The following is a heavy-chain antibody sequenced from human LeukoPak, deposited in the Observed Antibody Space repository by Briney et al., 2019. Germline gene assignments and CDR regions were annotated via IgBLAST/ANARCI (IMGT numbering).Heavy chain of an antibody. V-gene: IGHV4-34*01. Sequence: SETLSLTCAVYGGSFSGYYWSWIRQPPGKGLEWIGEINHSGSANYNPSLKSRVTISVDTSKNQFSLKLSSVTAADTAVYYCASRLRDGYNFDYWGQGTLVTVSS. CDR1: GGSFSGYY. D-gene: IGHD5-24*01. CDR3: ASRLRDGYNFDY. CDR2: INHSGSA. J-gene: IGHJ4*02.